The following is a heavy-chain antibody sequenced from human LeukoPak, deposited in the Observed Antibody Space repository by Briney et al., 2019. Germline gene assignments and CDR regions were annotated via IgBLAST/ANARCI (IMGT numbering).Heavy chain of an antibody. D-gene: IGHD3-10*01. CDR3: AKGLNVLLPRGHFDC. Sequence: GGSLRLSCAASGFTFTSYAMSWVRQAPEKGLEWVSAISGSGGSTYYADSVKGRFTISRDNSKNTLYLQMNSLRAEDTAVYYCAKGLNVLLPRGHFDCWGQGTLVTVSS. V-gene: IGHV3-23*01. CDR2: ISGSGGST. CDR1: GFTFTSYA. J-gene: IGHJ4*02.